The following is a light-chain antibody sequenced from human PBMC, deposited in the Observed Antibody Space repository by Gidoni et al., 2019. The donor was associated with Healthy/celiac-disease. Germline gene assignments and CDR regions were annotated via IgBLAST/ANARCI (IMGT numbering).Light chain of an antibody. CDR3: AAWEDSLSGLD. V-gene: IGLV1-47*01. J-gene: IGLJ1*01. CDR1: SSNSGSNY. CDR2: RNN. Sequence: QSVLTHPPSASGTPGQRVTISCSGSSSNSGSNYVYWYQQLPGTAPKLLIYRNNQRPSGVPDRFSGSKSGTSASLAISGLRSEDEADYYCAAWEDSLSGLDFGTGTKVTVL.